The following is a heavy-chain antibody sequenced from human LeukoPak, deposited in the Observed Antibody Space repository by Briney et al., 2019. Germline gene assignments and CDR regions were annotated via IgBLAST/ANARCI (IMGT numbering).Heavy chain of an antibody. Sequence: SVKVSCKASGGTCSSYAISWVRQAPGQGLEWMGGIIPIFGTANYAQKFQGRVTITADESTSTAYMELSSLRSEDTAVYYCARGGTRFLERWFDPWGQGTLVTVSS. CDR2: IIPIFGTA. CDR1: GGTCSSYA. CDR3: ARGGTRFLERWFDP. V-gene: IGHV1-69*13. J-gene: IGHJ5*02. D-gene: IGHD3-3*01.